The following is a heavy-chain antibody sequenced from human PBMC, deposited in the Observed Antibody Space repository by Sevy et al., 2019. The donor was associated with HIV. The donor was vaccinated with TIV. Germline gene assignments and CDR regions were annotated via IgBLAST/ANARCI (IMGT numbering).Heavy chain of an antibody. CDR3: AGGTYYYDSSGYSAFYYYYYGMDV. V-gene: IGHV4-34*01. CDR2: INHSGST. D-gene: IGHD3-22*01. CDR1: GGSFSGYY. Sequence: SETLSLTCAVYGGSFSGYYWSWIRQPPGKGLEWIGEINHSGSTNYNPSLKSRVTISVDTSKNQFSLKLSSVTAADTAVYYCAGGTYYYDSSGYSAFYYYYYGMDVWGQGTTVTVSS. J-gene: IGHJ6*02.